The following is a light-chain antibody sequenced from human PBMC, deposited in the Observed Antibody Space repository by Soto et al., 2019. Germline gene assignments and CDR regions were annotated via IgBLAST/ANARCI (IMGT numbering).Light chain of an antibody. CDR3: FSYTSSGTYV. V-gene: IGLV2-14*01. CDR2: EVS. CDR1: SSDVGNYRY. J-gene: IGLJ1*01. Sequence: QSVLTQPASVSVSPGQSITSSCTGTSSDVGNYRYVSWYQQHPGKAPKLVIYEVSNRPSGVSNRFSGSKSGNTASLTISGLQAEDETDYYCFSYTSSGTYVFGTGTKVTVL.